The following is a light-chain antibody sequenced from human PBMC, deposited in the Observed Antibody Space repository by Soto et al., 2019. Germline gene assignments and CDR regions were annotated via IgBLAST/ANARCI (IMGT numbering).Light chain of an antibody. Sequence: QSVLTQPPSASETPGQTVSISCSGSNSNIASNYVYWYQQLPGTAPKLLIYSNNQRPSGVPDRFSGSKSGTSASLAISGLRSEDEADYYCAAWDDSLSALYVFGTGPKVAVL. V-gene: IGLV1-47*02. CDR1: NSNIASNY. CDR3: AAWDDSLSALYV. CDR2: SNN. J-gene: IGLJ1*01.